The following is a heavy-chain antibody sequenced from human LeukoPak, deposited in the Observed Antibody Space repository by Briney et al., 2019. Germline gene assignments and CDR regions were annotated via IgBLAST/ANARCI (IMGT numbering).Heavy chain of an antibody. CDR2: IKLDGSEK. CDR3: ARINGVNYYFDY. D-gene: IGHD2-21*01. J-gene: IGHJ4*02. Sequence: GGSPRLSCAASGFTFSSYWMTWVRQAPGKGLEWVANIKLDGSEKYYVDSVKGRFTISRDNAKNSLYLQMNSLRAEDTAVYYCARINGVNYYFDYWGQGTLVTAFS. CDR1: GFTFSSYW. V-gene: IGHV3-7*01.